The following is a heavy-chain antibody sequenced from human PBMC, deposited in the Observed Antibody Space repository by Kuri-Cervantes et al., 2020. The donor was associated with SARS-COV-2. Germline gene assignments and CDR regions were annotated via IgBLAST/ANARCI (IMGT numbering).Heavy chain of an antibody. V-gene: IGHV3-73*01. D-gene: IGHD4-11*01. CDR3: ARSSIPGLSPHYSNLFFDY. Sequence: GESLKISCEVSGFLFSASAIHWVRQGSGKGLEWVGRVRGKANNYATAYAASVKGRFTISRDDSKNMAYLQMNSLKTEDTAVYYCARSSIPGLSPHYSNLFFDYWGQGTLVTVSS. J-gene: IGHJ4*02. CDR2: VRGKANNYAT. CDR1: GFLFSASA.